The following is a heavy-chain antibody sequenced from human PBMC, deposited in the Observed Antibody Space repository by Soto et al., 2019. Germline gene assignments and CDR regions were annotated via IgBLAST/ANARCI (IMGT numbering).Heavy chain of an antibody. J-gene: IGHJ4*02. Sequence: QVQLQQWGAGLLKPSETLSLTCAVYGGSFSGYYWSWIRQPPGKGLEWIGEINHSGSTNYNPSLKRRVTISVDPSKSQFSLKLSSVTGAATAVYYCARGRIVATKDYYFDYWGQGTLVTVSS. CDR3: ARGRIVATKDYYFDY. D-gene: IGHD5-12*01. V-gene: IGHV4-34*01. CDR1: GGSFSGYY. CDR2: INHSGST.